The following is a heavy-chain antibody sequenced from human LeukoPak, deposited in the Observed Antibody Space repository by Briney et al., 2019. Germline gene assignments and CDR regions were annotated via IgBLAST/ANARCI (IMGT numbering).Heavy chain of an antibody. CDR3: ARTFEADSETFDY. J-gene: IGHJ4*02. CDR2: IYYSGST. CDR1: GGSISSYY. V-gene: IGHV4-59*06. Sequence: NPSETLSLTCTVSGGSISSYYWSWIRQPPGKGLEWIGYIYYSGSTYYNPSLKSRVTISVDTSKNQFSLKLSSVTAADTAVYYCARTFEADSETFDYWGQGTLVTVSS. D-gene: IGHD3-9*01.